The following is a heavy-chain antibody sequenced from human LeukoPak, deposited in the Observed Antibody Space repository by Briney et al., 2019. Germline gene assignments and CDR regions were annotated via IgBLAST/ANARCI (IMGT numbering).Heavy chain of an antibody. J-gene: IGHJ4*02. V-gene: IGHV3-33*06. D-gene: IGHD1-26*01. CDR2: IWYDGSNK. Sequence: GGSLRLSCAASGFTFSSYGMRWVRQAPGKGLEWVAVIWYDGSNKYYADSVKGRFTISRDNSKNTLYLQVNSLRAEDTAVYYCAKGGKWDVTPFDYWGQGTLVTVSS. CDR1: GFTFSSYG. CDR3: AKGGKWDVTPFDY.